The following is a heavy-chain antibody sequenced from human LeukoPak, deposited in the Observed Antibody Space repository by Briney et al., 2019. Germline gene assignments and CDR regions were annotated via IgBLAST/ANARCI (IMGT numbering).Heavy chain of an antibody. CDR2: IYYSGST. Sequence: SETLYLTCTVSGGSISSYYWSWIRQPPGKGLEWIGYIYYSGSTNYNPSLKSRVTISVDTSKNQFSLKLSSVTAADTAVYYCAREGGSGSYGIDYWGQGTLVTVSS. CDR3: AREGGSGSYGIDY. CDR1: GGSISSYY. D-gene: IGHD3-10*01. J-gene: IGHJ4*02. V-gene: IGHV4-59*01.